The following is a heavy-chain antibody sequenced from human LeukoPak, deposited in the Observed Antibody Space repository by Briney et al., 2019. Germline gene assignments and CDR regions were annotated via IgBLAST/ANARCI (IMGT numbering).Heavy chain of an antibody. CDR3: VRGRGYSTFDY. Sequence: GGSLRLSCEASGFVFGHSWMSWVRQAPGKGLEWVANINLDGSEINYLDSLTGRLTISRDNAKDSLYLQMNGLRAEDTAVYFCVRGRGYSTFDYWGQGTLVTVSS. V-gene: IGHV3-7*03. CDR1: GFVFGHSW. J-gene: IGHJ4*02. CDR2: INLDGSEI. D-gene: IGHD3-22*01.